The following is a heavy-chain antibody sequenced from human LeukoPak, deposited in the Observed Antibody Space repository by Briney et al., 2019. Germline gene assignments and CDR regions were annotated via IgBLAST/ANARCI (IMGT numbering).Heavy chain of an antibody. CDR3: ASVTSSYYYYYMDV. Sequence: SETLSLTCTVSGGSISSSSYSWGWIRQPPGKGLEWIGSIYYSGSTYYNPSLKSRVTISVDTSKNQFSLNLSSVTAADTAVYYCASVTSSYYYYYMDVWGKGTTVTVSS. J-gene: IGHJ6*03. D-gene: IGHD1-14*01. CDR1: GGSISSSSYS. V-gene: IGHV4-39*07. CDR2: IYYSGST.